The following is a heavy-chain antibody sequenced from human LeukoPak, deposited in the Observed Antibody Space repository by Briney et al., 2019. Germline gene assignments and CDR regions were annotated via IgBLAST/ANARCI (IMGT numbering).Heavy chain of an antibody. V-gene: IGHV1-46*01. Sequence: ASVKVSCKASGYTFTSYYMHWVRQAPGQGLEWMGIINPSGGSTSYAQKFQGRVTRTRDTSTSTVYMELSSLRSEDTAVYYCATQVGATLDYWGQGTLVTVSS. D-gene: IGHD1-26*01. CDR3: ATQVGATLDY. J-gene: IGHJ4*02. CDR2: INPSGGST. CDR1: GYTFTSYY.